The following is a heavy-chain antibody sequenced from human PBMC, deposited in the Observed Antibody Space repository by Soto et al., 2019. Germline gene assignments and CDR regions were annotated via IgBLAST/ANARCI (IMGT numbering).Heavy chain of an antibody. D-gene: IGHD6-25*01. Sequence: GGSLRLSCAAAGGPFSNAWMHWVRQAPGKGLEWVGRIKSKTDGGTTDHAAPVKGRFTISRDDSKNTLYLQMNSLKTEDTAVYYCFTRYKFNSGYFDPWGQGIQVTVSS. J-gene: IGHJ5*02. CDR3: FTRYKFNSGYFDP. CDR2: IKSKTDGGTT. V-gene: IGHV3-15*07. CDR1: GGPFSNAW.